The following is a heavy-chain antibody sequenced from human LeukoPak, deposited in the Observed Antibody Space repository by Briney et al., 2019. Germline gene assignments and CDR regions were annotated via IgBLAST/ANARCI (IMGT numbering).Heavy chain of an antibody. Sequence: PGGSLRLSCVGSGFTFRSHAMSWVRQAPEKGLEFVSGIYENGGTTYYADSVKGRFSISRDNSKNTLYLQMDSLRGEDTAVYYCAKDFRIGYSAHFDYWGRESWSPSPQ. CDR3: AKDFRIGYSAHFDY. CDR2: IYENGGTT. J-gene: IGHJ4*02. V-gene: IGHV3-23*01. D-gene: IGHD2-21*01. CDR1: GFTFRSHA.